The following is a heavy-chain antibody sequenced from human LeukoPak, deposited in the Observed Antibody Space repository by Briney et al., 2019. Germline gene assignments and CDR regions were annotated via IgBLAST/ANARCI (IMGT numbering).Heavy chain of an antibody. CDR1: GFTFSSYS. CDR2: ISSSSSYI. D-gene: IGHD5-12*01. CDR3: VRELVPQSINSGYDSFHI. J-gene: IGHJ3*02. V-gene: IGHV3-21*01. Sequence: PGGSLRLSCAASGFTFSSYSMNWVRQAPGKGLEWVSSISSSSSYIYYADSVKGRFTISRDNAKNSLYLQMNSLRAEDTAVYYCVRELVPQSINSGYDSFHIWGQGTMVTVSS.